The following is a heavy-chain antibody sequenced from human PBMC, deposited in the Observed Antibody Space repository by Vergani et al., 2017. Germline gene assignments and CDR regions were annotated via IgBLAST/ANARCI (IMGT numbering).Heavy chain of an antibody. Sequence: QVQLVESGGGVVQPGGSLRLSCAASGFTFSSYGLHWVRQAPGKGLEWVAFIRYDGSNKYYADSVKGRFTISRDNSKNTLYLQMNSLRSEDTAVYYCARGSGLGTLPDYWGQGTLVTVSS. CDR1: GFTFSSYG. J-gene: IGHJ4*02. CDR3: ARGSGLGTLPDY. CDR2: IRYDGSNK. V-gene: IGHV3-30*02. D-gene: IGHD1-26*01.